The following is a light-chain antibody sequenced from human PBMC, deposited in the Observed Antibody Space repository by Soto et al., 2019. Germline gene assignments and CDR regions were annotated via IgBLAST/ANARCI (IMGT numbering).Light chain of an antibody. CDR3: LQHNSYPLT. J-gene: IGKJ4*01. CDR1: QGIRND. CDR2: AAS. V-gene: IGKV1-17*01. Sequence: DIQMTQSPSSLSASVGDRVTITCRASQGIRNDLGWYQQKPGKAPKRLIYAASSLQSGVQARFSGSGSGTEFTLTISRMQHKDCATYCGLQHNSYPLTFGGGTKVEIK.